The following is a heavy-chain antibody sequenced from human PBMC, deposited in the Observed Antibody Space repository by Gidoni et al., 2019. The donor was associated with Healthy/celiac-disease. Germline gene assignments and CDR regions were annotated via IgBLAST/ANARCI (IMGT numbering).Heavy chain of an antibody. J-gene: IGHJ5*02. CDR2: IWYDGSNK. V-gene: IGHV3-33*01. Sequence: QVQLVESGGGVVQPGRALRLSWAASGFPFGSYGVPWVRQAPGKGLEWVAVIWYDGSNKDYADSVKGRFTISRDNSKNALYLQMNSLRAEDTAVYYCARDLREWEPLGWFDPWGQGTLVTVSS. CDR3: ARDLREWEPLGWFDP. D-gene: IGHD1-26*01. CDR1: GFPFGSYG.